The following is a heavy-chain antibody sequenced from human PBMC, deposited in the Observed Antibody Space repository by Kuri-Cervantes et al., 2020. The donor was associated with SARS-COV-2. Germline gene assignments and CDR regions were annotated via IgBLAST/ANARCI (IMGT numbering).Heavy chain of an antibody. J-gene: IGHJ3*02. CDR1: TFSSYA. V-gene: IGHV4-39*01. D-gene: IGHD3-10*01. Sequence: TFSSYAMSWVRQPPGKGLEWIGSIYYSGSTYYNPSLKSRVTISVDTSKNQFSLKLSSVTAADTAVYYCARREGRDDAFDIWGQGTMVTVSS. CDR2: IYYSGST. CDR3: ARREGRDDAFDI.